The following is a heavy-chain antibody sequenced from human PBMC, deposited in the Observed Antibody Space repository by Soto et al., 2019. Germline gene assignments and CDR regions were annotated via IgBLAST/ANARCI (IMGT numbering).Heavy chain of an antibody. CDR2: ISGSGGST. CDR3: AKXXGSSWYEIDY. V-gene: IGHV3-23*01. D-gene: IGHD6-13*01. J-gene: IGHJ4*02. CDR1: GFTFSNYA. Sequence: EVQLLESGGGLVQPGGSLRLSCAASGFTFSNYAVTWVRXXXXXXXEWVSTISGSGGSTYYADSVKGRFTISRDNSKXXLXXXXXXXXXXXTXVYYCAKXXGSSWYEIDYWGQGTLVTVSS.